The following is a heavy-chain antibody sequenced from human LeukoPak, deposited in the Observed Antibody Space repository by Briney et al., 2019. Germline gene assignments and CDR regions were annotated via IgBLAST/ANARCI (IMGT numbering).Heavy chain of an antibody. V-gene: IGHV4-34*01. D-gene: IGHD4-23*01. CDR3: ARGASTVALVWAFDI. CDR2: INHSGST. J-gene: IGHJ3*02. Sequence: SETLSLTCAVYGGSFSGYYWSWIRQPPGKGLEWIGEINHSGSTNYNPSLKSRVTISVDTSKNQFSLKLSSVTAADTAVYYCARGASTVALVWAFDIWGQGTMVTVSS. CDR1: GGSFSGYY.